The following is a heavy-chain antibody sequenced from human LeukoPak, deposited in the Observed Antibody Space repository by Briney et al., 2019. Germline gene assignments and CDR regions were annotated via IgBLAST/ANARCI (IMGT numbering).Heavy chain of an antibody. J-gene: IGHJ4*02. CDR3: ARGSAYSYGYGY. CDR2: INRSGST. CDR1: GGSFSGYY. V-gene: IGHV4-34*01. D-gene: IGHD5-18*01. Sequence: SETLSLTCAVYGGSFSGYYWSWIRQPPGKGLEWIGEINRSGSTNYNPSLKSRVTISVDTSKNQFSLKLSSVTAADTAVYYCARGSAYSYGYGYWGQGTLVTVSS.